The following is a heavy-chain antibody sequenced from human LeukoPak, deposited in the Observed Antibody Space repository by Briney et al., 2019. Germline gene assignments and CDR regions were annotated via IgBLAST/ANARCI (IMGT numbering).Heavy chain of an antibody. Sequence: GRSLRLSCAASGFSFSDYAMRWVRQAPGKGLEWVAIVSLDGANKYYADSVKGRFTVSRGNSENTLYLQMNSLRAEDTAIYYCAKDYYSGSGTPRGYFFDQWGQGSLVAVSS. J-gene: IGHJ4*02. CDR1: GFSFSDYA. V-gene: IGHV3-33*05. CDR3: AKDYYSGSGTPRGYFFDQ. D-gene: IGHD3-10*01. CDR2: VSLDGANK.